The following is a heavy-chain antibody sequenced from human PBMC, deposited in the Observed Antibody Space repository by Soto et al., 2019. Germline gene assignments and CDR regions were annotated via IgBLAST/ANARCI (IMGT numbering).Heavy chain of an antibody. CDR1: GFTLTSSA. D-gene: IGHD3-10*01. V-gene: IGHV1-58*01. Sequence: SVKVSCKASGFTLTSSAVQWVRQARGQRLEWIGWIVVGSGNTNYAQKFQERVTITRDMSTSTAYMELSSLRSEDTAVYYCAVYGSGRNNWFDPWGQGTLVTVSS. J-gene: IGHJ5*02. CDR2: IVVGSGNT. CDR3: AVYGSGRNNWFDP.